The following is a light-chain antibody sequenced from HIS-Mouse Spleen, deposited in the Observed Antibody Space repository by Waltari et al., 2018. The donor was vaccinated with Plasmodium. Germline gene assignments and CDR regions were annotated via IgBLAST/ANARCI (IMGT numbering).Light chain of an antibody. J-gene: IGKJ4*01. CDR1: QDISNY. Sequence: DIQMTQSPSSLSASVGDRVTITCQESQDISNYLNWYQQKPGKAPKLLIYEAANLETGVPSRFSGRGSGTDVTFTISSLQPEDIATYYCQQYDNLPLTVGGGTKVEIK. V-gene: IGKV1-33*01. CDR2: EAA. CDR3: QQYDNLPLT.